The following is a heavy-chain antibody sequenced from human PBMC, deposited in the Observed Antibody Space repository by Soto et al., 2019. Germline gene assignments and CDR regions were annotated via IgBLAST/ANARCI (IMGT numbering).Heavy chain of an antibody. Sequence: SETLSLTCTVSGGSISSSSYYWGWIRQPPGKGLEWIGSIYYSGSTYYNPSLKSRVTISVDTSKNQFSLKLSSVTAADTAVYYCARHRTIVGAPTDRGQFDYWGQGTLVTVSS. V-gene: IGHV4-39*01. CDR2: IYYSGST. J-gene: IGHJ4*02. CDR3: ARHRTIVGAPTDRGQFDY. D-gene: IGHD1-26*01. CDR1: GGSISSSSYY.